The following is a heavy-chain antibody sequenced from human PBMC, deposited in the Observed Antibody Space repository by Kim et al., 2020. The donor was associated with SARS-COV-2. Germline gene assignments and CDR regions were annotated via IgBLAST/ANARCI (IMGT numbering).Heavy chain of an antibody. J-gene: IGHJ5*02. D-gene: IGHD3-10*01. CDR1: GFTVSSNY. Sequence: GGSLRLSCAASGFTVSSNYMSWVRQAPGKGLEWVSVIYSGGSTYYADSVKGRFTISRDNSKNTLYLQMNSLGAEDPAVYYCARGGSGSYGNWFDPWGQGTLVTVSS. V-gene: IGHV3-53*01. CDR2: IYSGGST. CDR3: ARGGSGSYGNWFDP.